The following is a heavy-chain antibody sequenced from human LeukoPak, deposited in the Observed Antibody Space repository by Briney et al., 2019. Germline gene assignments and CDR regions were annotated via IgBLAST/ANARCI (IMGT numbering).Heavy chain of an antibody. D-gene: IGHD3-10*01. Sequence: GGSLRLSCAASGFTFSSYGMSWVRQAPGKGLEWVSAISGSGGSTYYADSVKGRFTISRDNSKNTLYLQMNSLRPEDTAVYYCAKSLSSRGIIIPKTSRYFDYWGQGTLVTVSS. V-gene: IGHV3-23*01. CDR3: AKSLSSRGIIIPKTSRYFDY. CDR2: ISGSGGST. J-gene: IGHJ4*02. CDR1: GFTFSSYG.